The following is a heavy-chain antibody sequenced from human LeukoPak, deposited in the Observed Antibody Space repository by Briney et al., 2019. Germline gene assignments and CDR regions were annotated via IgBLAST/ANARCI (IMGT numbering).Heavy chain of an antibody. CDR2: IYSGASR. Sequence: PGGSLRLSCSASGSSVSGNYMSWVRQAPGRGLEWVSVIYSGASRYYADSVRGRFIISRDNSKNTLYLQMNSLRAEDTAVYYCASTGRGSSWYHNWIDPWGQGTLVTVSS. J-gene: IGHJ5*02. D-gene: IGHD6-13*01. V-gene: IGHV3-66*01. CDR1: GSSVSGNY. CDR3: ASTGRGSSWYHNWIDP.